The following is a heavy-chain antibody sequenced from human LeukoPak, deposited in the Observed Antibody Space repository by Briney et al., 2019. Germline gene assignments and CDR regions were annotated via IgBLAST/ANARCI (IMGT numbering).Heavy chain of an antibody. CDR3: ARIGPGRDGSNSFDQ. CDR1: GLTFSSYD. D-gene: IGHD5-24*01. Sequence: GGSLRLSCAASGLTFSSYDMTWVRQAPGKGPEYVSSINYNGIYIFSADSVKGRFTISRDNAKNSLYLEMNSLRVGDTAFYYCARIGPGRDGSNSFDQWGQGTLVIVSS. J-gene: IGHJ4*02. CDR2: INYNGIYI. V-gene: IGHV3-21*01.